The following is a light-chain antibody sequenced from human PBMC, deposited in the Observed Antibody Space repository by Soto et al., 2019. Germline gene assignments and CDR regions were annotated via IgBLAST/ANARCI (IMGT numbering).Light chain of an antibody. CDR1: NIGSKS. CDR3: QVWDSDSAHRV. J-gene: IGLJ2*01. V-gene: IGLV3-21*04. Sequence: SYELTQPPSVSVAPGKTARITCGGNNIGSKSVHWYQQKPGQAPVLVIFYDTKRPSGIPERFSGSNSGNTATLTISRVEPGDEADYYCQVWDSDSAHRVFGGGTKVTVL. CDR2: YDT.